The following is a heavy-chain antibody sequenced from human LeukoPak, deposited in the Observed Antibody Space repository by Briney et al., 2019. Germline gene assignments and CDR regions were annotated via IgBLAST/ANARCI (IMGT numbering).Heavy chain of an antibody. J-gene: IGHJ4*02. D-gene: IGHD3-10*01. CDR3: ARVGSPKILWFGEPSPNDY. Sequence: GGSLRLSCAAFGFTFDDHAMTWVRQAPGKGLEWVSGINWDGGSTGYADSVKGRFTISRDNSKNTLYLQMNSLRAEDTAVYYCARVGSPKILWFGEPSPNDYWGQGTLVTVSS. CDR2: INWDGGST. V-gene: IGHV3-20*04. CDR1: GFTFDDHA.